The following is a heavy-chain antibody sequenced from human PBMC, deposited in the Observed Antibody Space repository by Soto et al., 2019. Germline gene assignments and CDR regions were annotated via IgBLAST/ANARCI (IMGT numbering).Heavy chain of an antibody. J-gene: IGHJ6*02. Sequence: SGPTLVNPTQTLTLTCTFSGFSLSTSGMCVSWIRQPPGKALEWLALIDWDDDKYYSTSLKTRLTISKDTSKNQVVLTMTNMDPVDTATYYCARINAPPYDSSGSDYYGMDVWGQGTTVTVSS. CDR1: GFSLSTSGMC. CDR2: IDWDDDK. D-gene: IGHD3-22*01. V-gene: IGHV2-70*01. CDR3: ARINAPPYDSSGSDYYGMDV.